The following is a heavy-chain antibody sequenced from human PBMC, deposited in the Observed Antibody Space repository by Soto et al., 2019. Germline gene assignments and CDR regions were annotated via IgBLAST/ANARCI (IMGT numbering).Heavy chain of an antibody. Sequence: SQTLSLTCAISGDSVSSNSAAWNWIRQSPSRGLEWLGRTYYRSKWYNDYAVSVKSRITINPDTSKNQFSLQLNSVTPEDTAVYYCARDQGPYYYDSSGYYWPRAFDIWGQATMVTVSS. J-gene: IGHJ3*02. CDR1: GDSVSSNSAA. CDR3: ARDQGPYYYDSSGYYWPRAFDI. V-gene: IGHV6-1*01. D-gene: IGHD3-22*01. CDR2: TYYRSKWYN.